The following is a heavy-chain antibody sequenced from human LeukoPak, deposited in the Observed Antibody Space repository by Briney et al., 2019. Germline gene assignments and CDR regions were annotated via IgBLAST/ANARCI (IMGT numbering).Heavy chain of an antibody. CDR3: ARLEGDSYGYRRFDY. CDR2: IYYSGST. J-gene: IGHJ4*02. Sequence: SETLSLTCTVSGGSISSSSYYWGWIRQPPGKGLEWIGSIYYSGSTYYNPSLKSRVTISVGTSKNQFSLKLSSVTAADTAVYYCARLEGDSYGYRRFDYWGQGTLVTVSS. D-gene: IGHD5-18*01. CDR1: GGSISSSSYY. V-gene: IGHV4-39*01.